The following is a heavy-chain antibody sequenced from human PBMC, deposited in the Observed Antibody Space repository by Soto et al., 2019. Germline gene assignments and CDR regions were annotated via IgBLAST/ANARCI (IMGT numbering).Heavy chain of an antibody. CDR3: ARGLRTLDP. CDR1: GGSFSGYY. CDR2: INHSGST. Sequence: SETLSLTXAVYGGSFSGYYWSWIRQPPGKGLEWIGEINHSGSTNYNPSLKSRVTISVDTSKNQFSLKLSSVTAADTAVYYCARGLRTLDPWGQGTLVTVSS. V-gene: IGHV4-34*01. J-gene: IGHJ5*02.